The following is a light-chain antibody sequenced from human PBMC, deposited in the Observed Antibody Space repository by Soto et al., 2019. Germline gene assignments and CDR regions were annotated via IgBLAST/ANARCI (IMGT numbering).Light chain of an antibody. V-gene: IGKV1-5*03. J-gene: IGKJ4*01. CDR2: KAS. Sequence: DIQMTQSPSTLSASEGDRVTITCRASQSISTSLAWYQQKPGKAPKVLIDKASSLESGDPSRFSGSGSGTEFTLTITSLQPDDSATYYCQQYNSYPVTFGGGTKV. CDR3: QQYNSYPVT. CDR1: QSISTS.